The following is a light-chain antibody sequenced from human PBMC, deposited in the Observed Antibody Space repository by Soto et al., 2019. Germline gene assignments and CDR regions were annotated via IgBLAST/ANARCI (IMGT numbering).Light chain of an antibody. V-gene: IGKV1-5*01. Sequence: IKMTQSPSTLSASIGDRVTIPCRASQNINNWIAWYQQKPGKAPKFLIYDASTLESGVPSRFSGSGFGTEFSLTISSLQPDDFGSYYCQHMRTFGQGTKVDIK. CDR2: DAS. CDR1: QNINNW. J-gene: IGKJ1*01. CDR3: QHMRT.